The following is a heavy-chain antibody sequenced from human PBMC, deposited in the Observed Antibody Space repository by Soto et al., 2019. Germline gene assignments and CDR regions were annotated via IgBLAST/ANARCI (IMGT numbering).Heavy chain of an antibody. CDR3: ARDTGDGTFDF. D-gene: IGHD7-27*01. Sequence: ASVKVSCKASGYTFSSYAMHWVRQAPGQRLEWMGWIDAGYGNTKSSQKFQDRVTISRDTSASTAYMELTSLRSEDTAVYYCARDTGDGTFDFWGQGTLVTVSS. J-gene: IGHJ4*02. CDR1: GYTFSSYA. CDR2: IDAGYGNT. V-gene: IGHV1-3*01.